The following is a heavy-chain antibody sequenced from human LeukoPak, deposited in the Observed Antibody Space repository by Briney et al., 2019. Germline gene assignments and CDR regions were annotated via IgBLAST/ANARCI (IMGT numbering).Heavy chain of an antibody. CDR2: ISYDGSNK. V-gene: IGHV3-30*18. CDR3: AKGWDTKSTSRSPFDY. CDR1: GFTFSTYG. D-gene: IGHD1-26*01. Sequence: GGSLRLSCAASGFTFSTYGMHWVRQAPGKGLEWVAVISYDGSNKYYADSVKGRFTISRDNSKNTLSLQMNSLRSEDTAVYYCAKGWDTKSTSRSPFDYWGQGTPVTVSS. J-gene: IGHJ4*02.